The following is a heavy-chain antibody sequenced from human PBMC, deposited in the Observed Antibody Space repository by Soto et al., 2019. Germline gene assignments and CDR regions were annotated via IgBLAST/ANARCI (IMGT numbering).Heavy chain of an antibody. CDR2: ISGSGGST. CDR1: GFTFSSYA. V-gene: IGHV3-23*01. D-gene: IGHD3-3*01. J-gene: IGHJ4*02. CDR3: VMYVFWCGYYTKSEY. Sequence: GGSLRLSCAASGFTFSSYAMSWVRQAPGKGLEWVSAISGSGGSTYYADSVKGRFTISRDNSKNTLYLQMNSLRAEDTAVYYYVMYVFWCGYYTKSEYWGQGTRVTVSS.